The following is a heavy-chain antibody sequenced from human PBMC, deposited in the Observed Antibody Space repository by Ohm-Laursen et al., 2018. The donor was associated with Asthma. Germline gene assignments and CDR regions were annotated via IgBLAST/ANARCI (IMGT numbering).Heavy chain of an antibody. J-gene: IGHJ6*02. Sequence: TLSLTCTVSGGSISSGDHYWSWIRQHPGKGLEWIGYIYYSGNTYYNPSLKSRVIISVDTSKNQFSLKLASVTAADTAVYYCARVGGDLYYYYYGMDVWGQGTTVTVSS. CDR3: ARVGGDLYYYYYGMDV. D-gene: IGHD3-16*01. V-gene: IGHV4-31*03. CDR2: IYYSGNT. CDR1: GGSISSGDHY.